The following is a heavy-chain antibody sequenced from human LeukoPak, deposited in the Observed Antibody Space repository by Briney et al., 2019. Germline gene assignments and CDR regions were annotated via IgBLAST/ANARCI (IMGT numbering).Heavy chain of an antibody. CDR1: GFTFSSYS. D-gene: IGHD2-2*01. CDR3: ERVPYCSSNSCLSPGGY. V-gene: IGHV3-21*01. Sequence: GGSLRLSCAASGFTFSSYSMNWVRQAPGKGLEWVSSISSSSSYIYYADSVKGRFTISRDNAKNSLYLQMNSLRAEDTAVYYCERVPYCSSNSCLSPGGYWGQGTLVTVSS. CDR2: ISSSSSYI. J-gene: IGHJ4*02.